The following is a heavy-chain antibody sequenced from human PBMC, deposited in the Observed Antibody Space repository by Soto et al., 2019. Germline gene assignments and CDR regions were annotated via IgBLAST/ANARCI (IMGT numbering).Heavy chain of an antibody. CDR2: INAGNGNT. D-gene: IGHD3-9*01. J-gene: IGHJ6*02. CDR1: GYTFTSYA. CDR3: ARAYDILTGQSKAPYYYYGMDV. V-gene: IGHV1-3*01. Sequence: ASVKVSCKASGYTFTSYAMHWVRQAPGQRLEWMGWINAGNGNTKYSQKFQGRVTITRDTSASTAYMELSSLRSEDTAVYYCARAYDILTGQSKAPYYYYGMDVWGQGTTVTVSS.